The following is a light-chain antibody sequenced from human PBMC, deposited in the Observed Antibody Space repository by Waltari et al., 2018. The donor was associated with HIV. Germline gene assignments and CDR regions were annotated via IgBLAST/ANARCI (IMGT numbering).Light chain of an antibody. V-gene: IGKV1-5*03. J-gene: IGKJ2*01. Sequence: DIQMTQSPSTLSASVGDRVTITCRASQSISSWLAWYQQKPGKAPKLLIYKASSLESGVPSRFSGIGSGTEVTLTISSLQPDDFATYDCQQYNTYPYTFGQGTKLEIK. CDR1: QSISSW. CDR3: QQYNTYPYT. CDR2: KAS.